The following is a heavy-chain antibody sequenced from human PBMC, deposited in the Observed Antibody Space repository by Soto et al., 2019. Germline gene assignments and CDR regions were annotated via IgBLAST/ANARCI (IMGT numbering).Heavy chain of an antibody. D-gene: IGHD3-22*01. J-gene: IGHJ3*02. Sequence: GGSLRLSCTASGFTFGDYAMSWVRQAPGKGLGWVGFIRSKAYGGTTEYAASVKGRFTISRDDSKSIAYLQMNSLKTEDTAVYYCTRALHYYDSSGYYSGAFDIWGQGTMVTVSS. V-gene: IGHV3-49*04. CDR1: GFTFGDYA. CDR3: TRALHYYDSSGYYSGAFDI. CDR2: IRSKAYGGTT.